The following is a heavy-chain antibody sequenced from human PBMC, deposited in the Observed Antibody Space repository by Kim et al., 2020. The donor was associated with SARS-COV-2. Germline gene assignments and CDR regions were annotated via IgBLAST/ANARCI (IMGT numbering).Heavy chain of an antibody. CDR2: ISGSGGST. J-gene: IGHJ4*02. CDR3: AKDGAGTLLSHLDY. D-gene: IGHD6-13*01. CDR1: GFTFSSYA. V-gene: IGHV3-23*01. Sequence: GGSLRLSCAASGFTFSSYAMSWVRQAPGKGLEWVSAISGSGGSTYYADSVKGRFTISRDNSKNTLYLQMNSLRAEDTAVYYCAKDGAGTLLSHLDYWGQGTLVTVSS.